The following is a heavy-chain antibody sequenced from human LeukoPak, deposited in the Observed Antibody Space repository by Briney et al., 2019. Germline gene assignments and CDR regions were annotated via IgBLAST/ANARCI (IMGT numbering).Heavy chain of an antibody. CDR2: TSSSDAGT. V-gene: IGHV3-23*01. D-gene: IGHD2-21*01. CDR1: GFPLSSYA. CDR3: ARAPVTSCRGTYCYPFDY. J-gene: IGHJ4*02. Sequence: GGSLRLSCAASGFPLSSYAMSWVRQAPGKGLEWVSATSSSDAGTYYADSVRGRFSISRDNSKNTLYLQMNSLRLEDAAVYFCARAPVTSCRGTYCYPFDYWGQGTQVTVSS.